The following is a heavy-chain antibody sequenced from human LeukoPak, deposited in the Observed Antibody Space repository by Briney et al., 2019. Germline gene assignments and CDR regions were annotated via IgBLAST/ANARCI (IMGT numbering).Heavy chain of an antibody. V-gene: IGHV3-23*01. CDR3: AKAPVTSCRGAYCYPFDS. Sequence: GGSLRLSCAASAFTFSSYAMSWVRQATGKGLEWVAATSGSGGSTYYADSVKGRFTISRDNSKNTLYLQMNSLRAEDAAVYFCAKAPVTSCRGAYCYPFDSWGQGTLVTVSS. J-gene: IGHJ4*02. CDR2: TSGSGGST. D-gene: IGHD2-21*01. CDR1: AFTFSSYA.